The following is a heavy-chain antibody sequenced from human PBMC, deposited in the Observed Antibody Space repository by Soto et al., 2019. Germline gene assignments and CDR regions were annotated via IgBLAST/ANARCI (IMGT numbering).Heavy chain of an antibody. J-gene: IGHJ4*02. V-gene: IGHV2-5*02. CDR2: IYWDDDK. CDR1: GFSLSTSGVG. Sequence: QITLKECGPTLVKPTQTLTLTCTFSGFSLSTSGVGVGWIRQPPGKALEWLALIYWDDDKRYSPSLKSRLTITKDTSKNQVVLTMTNMDPVDTATYYCAYSRYTGSGVDYWGQGTLVTVSS. CDR3: AYSRYTGSGVDY. D-gene: IGHD3-10*01.